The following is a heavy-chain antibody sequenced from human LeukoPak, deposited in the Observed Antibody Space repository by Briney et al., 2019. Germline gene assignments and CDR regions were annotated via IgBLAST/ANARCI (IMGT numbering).Heavy chain of an antibody. CDR3: ARQSDYGIYGMDV. J-gene: IGHJ6*02. CDR2: IYYSGST. CDR1: GGSLSRYF. Sequence: SETLSLTCAVSGGSLSRYFWGWIRQPPGKGLEWIGYIYYSGSTNYIPSLKSRVTISVDTSKNQFSLKLSSVTAADTAVYYCARQSDYGIYGMDVWGQGTTVTVSS. V-gene: IGHV4-59*08. D-gene: IGHD3-16*01.